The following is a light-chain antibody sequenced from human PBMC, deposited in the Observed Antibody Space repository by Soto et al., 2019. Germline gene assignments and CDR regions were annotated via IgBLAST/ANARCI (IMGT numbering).Light chain of an antibody. CDR2: RAS. CDR3: QQYNSYSGT. V-gene: IGKV1-5*03. J-gene: IGKJ3*01. Sequence: DIQMTQSPSTLSASVGDRVTITCRASQRISNWLAWYQQKPGKAPKLVIYRASTLESGVPSRFSGSGSGTEFPLTISSLQPDDFATYFCQQYNSYSGTFGPGTKVDIK. CDR1: QRISNW.